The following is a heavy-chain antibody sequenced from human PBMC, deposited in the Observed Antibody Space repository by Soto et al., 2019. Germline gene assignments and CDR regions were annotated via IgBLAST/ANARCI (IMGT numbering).Heavy chain of an antibody. CDR2: IYGDGSA. CDR1: GDSIGGYY. V-gene: IGHV4-59*01. D-gene: IGHD3-9*01. CDR3: AREIPIVTGHYMGLDY. Sequence: QVQLEESGPGLVRPSETLSLTCAVSGDSIGGYYWNWIRQPPGKGLEWLGHIYGDGSANYKPSLKSRVAISAYSSKNQVSLTVTSVTAADTAVYFSAREIPIVTGHYMGLDYWGQGILVTVSS. J-gene: IGHJ4*02.